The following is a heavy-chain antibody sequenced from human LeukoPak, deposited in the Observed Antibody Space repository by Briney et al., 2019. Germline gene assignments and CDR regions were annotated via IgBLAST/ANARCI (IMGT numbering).Heavy chain of an antibody. CDR3: AKDRPDYYDSSGSLDY. V-gene: IGHV3-23*01. D-gene: IGHD3-22*01. CDR1: GFTFSSYA. CDR2: ISVSGGST. Sequence: PGGSLRLSCAASGFTFSSYAMSWVRQAPGKWLEWVSAISVSGGSTYYADSVKGRFTISRDNPKNTLYLQMNSPRAEDTSVYYCAKDRPDYYDSSGSLDYWGQGALGTASS. J-gene: IGHJ4*02.